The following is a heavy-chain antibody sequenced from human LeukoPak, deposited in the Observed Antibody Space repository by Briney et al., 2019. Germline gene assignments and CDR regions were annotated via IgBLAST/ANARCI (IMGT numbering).Heavy chain of an antibody. CDR1: GGSISSSSYY. D-gene: IGHD2-15*01. V-gene: IGHV4-39*01. CDR3: ARRVANIQYCSGGSCYSGWFDP. J-gene: IGHJ5*02. CDR2: IYYSGST. Sequence: SETLSLTCTVSGGSISSSSYYWGWIRQPPGKGLEWIGSIYYSGSTYYNPSLKSRVTISVDTSKNQFSLKLSSVTAADTAVYYCARRVANIQYCSGGSCYSGWFDPWGQGTLVTVSS.